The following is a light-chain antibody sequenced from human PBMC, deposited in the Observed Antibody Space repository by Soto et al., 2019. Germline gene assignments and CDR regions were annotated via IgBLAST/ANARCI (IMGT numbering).Light chain of an antibody. Sequence: DIQMTQSPSTLSASVGDRVTITCRASQSISNWLAWYQQKPGKAPNLLIYKASNLESGVPSRFSGSGAGTEFTLTISSLQPDDFATYYCQQFNGPWTFGQGTKVEIK. V-gene: IGKV1-5*03. J-gene: IGKJ1*01. CDR2: KAS. CDR1: QSISNW. CDR3: QQFNGPWT.